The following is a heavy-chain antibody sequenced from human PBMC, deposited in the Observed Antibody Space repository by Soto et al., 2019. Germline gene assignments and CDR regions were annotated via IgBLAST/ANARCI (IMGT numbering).Heavy chain of an antibody. D-gene: IGHD3-9*01. Sequence: QAPGKGLEWVSSIIGIGLNTYYADSVKGRFTISRDNSKNTLYLQMNSLRAEDTAVYYCAYRVQVTYDSYFSCALDVWGQGTTVTVS. J-gene: IGHJ6*02. CDR3: AYRVQVTYDSYFSCALDV. V-gene: IGHV3-23*01. CDR2: IIGIGLNT.